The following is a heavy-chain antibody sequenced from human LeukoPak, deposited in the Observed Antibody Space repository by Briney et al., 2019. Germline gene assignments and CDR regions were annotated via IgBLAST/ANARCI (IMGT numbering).Heavy chain of an antibody. CDR2: ISGSGGST. D-gene: IGHD3-22*01. V-gene: IGHV3-23*01. CDR3: AKSRDSSGYLGLSGY. J-gene: IGHJ4*02. Sequence: GGSLRLSCAASGFTFSSYAMSWVRQAPGKGLEWVSAISGSGGSTYYADSVKGRFTIPRDNSKNTLYLQMNSLRAEDTAVYYCAKSRDSSGYLGLSGYWGQGTLVTVSS. CDR1: GFTFSSYA.